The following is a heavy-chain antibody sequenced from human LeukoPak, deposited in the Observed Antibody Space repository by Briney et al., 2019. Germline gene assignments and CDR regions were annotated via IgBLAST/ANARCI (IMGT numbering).Heavy chain of an antibody. D-gene: IGHD3-16*02. CDR3: ARRGYYDYVWGSYRRGPFDY. J-gene: IGHJ4*02. V-gene: IGHV5-51*01. CDR1: GYSFTSYW. Sequence: GESLKISCKGSGYSFTSYWIGWVRQMPGKGLEWMGIIYPGDSDTRYSPSFQGQVTISADKSISTAYLQWGSLKASDTAMYYCARRGYYDYVWGSYRRGPFDYWGQGTLVTVSS. CDR2: IYPGDSDT.